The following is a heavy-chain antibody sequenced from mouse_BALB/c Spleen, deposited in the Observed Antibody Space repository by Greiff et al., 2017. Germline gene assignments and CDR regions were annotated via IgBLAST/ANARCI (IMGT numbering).Heavy chain of an antibody. Sequence: QVQLKQSGPGLVAPSQSLSLTCTVSGFSLTGYGVNWVRQPPGKGLEWLGMIWGDGSTDYNSALTSRLSISKDNSKSQVFLKMNSLQTDDTARYYCARGREYSALDYWGQGTSVTVSA. CDR3: ARGREYSALDY. D-gene: IGHD3-3*01. J-gene: IGHJ4*01. V-gene: IGHV2-6-7*01. CDR2: IWGDGST. CDR1: GFSLTGYG.